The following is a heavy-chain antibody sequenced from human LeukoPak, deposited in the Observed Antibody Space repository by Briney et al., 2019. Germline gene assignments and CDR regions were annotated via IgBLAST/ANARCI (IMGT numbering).Heavy chain of an antibody. CDR1: GGSFSGYY. D-gene: IGHD5-24*01. J-gene: IGHJ4*02. V-gene: IGHV4-59*08. Sequence: SETLSLTCAVYGGSFSGYYWSWIRQPPGKGLEWIGYIYYSGSTNYNPSLKSRVTISVDTSKNQFSLKLSSVTAADTAVYYCAGGDGYNFDYWGQGTLVTVSS. CDR2: IYYSGST. CDR3: AGGDGYNFDY.